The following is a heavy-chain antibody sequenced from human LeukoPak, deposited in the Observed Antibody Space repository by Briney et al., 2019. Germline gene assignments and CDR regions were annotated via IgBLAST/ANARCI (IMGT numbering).Heavy chain of an antibody. Sequence: GGSLRLSCAASGFTFSSYSMKWVRQAPGKGLEWVSSISSSSSYIYYADSVKGRFTISRDNAKNSLYLQMNSLRAEDTAVYYCASRWFGELLTHDYWGQGTLVTVSS. J-gene: IGHJ4*02. D-gene: IGHD3-10*01. V-gene: IGHV3-21*01. CDR1: GFTFSSYS. CDR3: ASRWFGELLTHDY. CDR2: ISSSSSYI.